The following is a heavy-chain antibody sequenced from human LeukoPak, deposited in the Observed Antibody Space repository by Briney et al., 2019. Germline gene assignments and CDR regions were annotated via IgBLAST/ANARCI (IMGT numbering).Heavy chain of an antibody. CDR1: GYHFTGYH. D-gene: IGHD5/OR15-5a*01. V-gene: IGHV1-2*02. CDR2: ISTDSGDT. J-gene: IGHJ5*02. Sequence: ASMKVSCKVSGYHFTGYHVHWVRQAPGQGLEWIGRISTDSGDTNGAQKFQGRVTMTRDTSISTAYMEFSGLTSDDSAVYYCAGLGSTVKGRIDPWGQGTPVTVST. CDR3: AGLGSTVKGRIDP.